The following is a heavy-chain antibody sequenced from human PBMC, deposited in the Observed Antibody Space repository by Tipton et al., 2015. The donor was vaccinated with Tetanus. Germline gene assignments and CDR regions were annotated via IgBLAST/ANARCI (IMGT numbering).Heavy chain of an antibody. V-gene: IGHV4-59*01. D-gene: IGHD2-2*01. CDR2: VYYNGNT. CDR1: GGSISGSY. Sequence: LRLSCTVSGGSISGSYWNWIRQPPGKGLEWIGYVYYNGNTHYNPALKSRVTISVDTSKNQFSLKLSSATAADTAIYYCAREVPAAGLFDSWGQGTLVTVSS. CDR3: AREVPAAGLFDS. J-gene: IGHJ4*02.